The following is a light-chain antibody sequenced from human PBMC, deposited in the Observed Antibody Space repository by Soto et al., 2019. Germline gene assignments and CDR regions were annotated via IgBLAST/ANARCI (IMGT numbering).Light chain of an antibody. CDR3: QAYDYSLTAFV. CDR1: NSNLGAGYD. Sequence: QPVLTQPPSVSGAPGQRVTISCTGNNSNLGAGYDVHWYQQLAGAAPKLVIFGNRNRPSGVPERFSGSKSGTSASLAITGLQAEDEADYYCQAYDYSLTAFVFGGGTKLTVL. V-gene: IGLV1-40*01. J-gene: IGLJ3*02. CDR2: GNR.